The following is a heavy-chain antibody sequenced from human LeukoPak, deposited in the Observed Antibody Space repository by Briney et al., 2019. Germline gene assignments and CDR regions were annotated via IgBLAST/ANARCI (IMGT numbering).Heavy chain of an antibody. CDR2: IIPILGTA. J-gene: IGHJ6*03. V-gene: IGHV1-69*13. D-gene: IGHD3-16*01. CDR1: GGTFSSYA. Sequence: SVKVSCKASGGTFSSYAISWVRQAPGQGLEWMGGIIPILGTANYAQRFQGRVTITADESTSTAYMELSSLRSEDTAVYYCARGPFVTAYYYFMEVWGKGSTVTVSS. CDR3: ARGPFVTAYYYFMEV.